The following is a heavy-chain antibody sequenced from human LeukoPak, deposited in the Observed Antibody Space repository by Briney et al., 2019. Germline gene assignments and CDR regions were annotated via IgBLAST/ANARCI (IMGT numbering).Heavy chain of an antibody. D-gene: IGHD3-9*01. CDR1: GYSFTSYW. CDR3: ARLLTGATPADY. Sequence: GESLKISCKGSGYSFTSYWIGWVRQMPWKGLEWMGIIYPGDSETRYRPSFQGQVTITADKSISAAYLQWSSLKASDTAMYYCARLLTGATPADYWGQGTLVTVSS. CDR2: IYPGDSET. V-gene: IGHV5-51*01. J-gene: IGHJ4*02.